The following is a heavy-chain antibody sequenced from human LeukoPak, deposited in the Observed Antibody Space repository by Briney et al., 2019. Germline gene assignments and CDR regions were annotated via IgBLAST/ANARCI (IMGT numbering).Heavy chain of an antibody. CDR2: ENQDGSEM. V-gene: IGHV3-7*03. Sequence: GGSLRLSCVTSGFFFNSYWMSWVRQAPGKGLEWVANENQDGSEMYYVDSVKGRFIISRDNAKNSLYLQMNSLRVEDTAVYYCARGRDVASWGQGTLVTVSS. CDR3: ARGRDVAS. CDR1: GFFFNSYW. D-gene: IGHD2-21*01. J-gene: IGHJ5*02.